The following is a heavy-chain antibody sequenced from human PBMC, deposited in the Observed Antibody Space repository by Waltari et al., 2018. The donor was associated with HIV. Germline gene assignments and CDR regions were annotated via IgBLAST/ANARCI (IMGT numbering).Heavy chain of an antibody. D-gene: IGHD1-26*01. J-gene: IGHJ5*02. CDR2: ISSIGST. V-gene: IGHV4-31*03. CDR3: ARGTTYAVGWFDP. Sequence: QEQLQESGPGLVKPSQTLSLTCTVPGGSIRSGGYYWSWIRQLPGKGLEWIGYISSIGSTFYNPSLRSRVTMSVDTSKNQFSLKLTSVTAADTAVYYCARGTTYAVGWFDPWGQGTQVTVSS. CDR1: GGSIRSGGYY.